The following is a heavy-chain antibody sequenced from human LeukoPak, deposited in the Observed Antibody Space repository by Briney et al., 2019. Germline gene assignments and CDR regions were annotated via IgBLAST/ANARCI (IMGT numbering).Heavy chain of an antibody. J-gene: IGHJ2*01. D-gene: IGHD2-2*01. CDR2: IIPIFGTA. V-gene: IGHV1-69*13. CDR3: ARGVVPAAINWYFDL. CDR1: GGTFSSYA. Sequence: SVKVSCKASGGTFSSYAISWVRQAPGQGLEWMGGIIPIFGTANYAQKFQGRVTITADESTSTAYMELSSLRSEDTAMYYCARGVVPAAINWYFDLWGRGTLVTVSS.